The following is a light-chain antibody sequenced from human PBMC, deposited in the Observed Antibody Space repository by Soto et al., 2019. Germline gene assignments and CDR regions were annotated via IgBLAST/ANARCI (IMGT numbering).Light chain of an antibody. V-gene: IGLV2-14*01. CDR3: FSFTTDWTHV. CDR1: SSDVGVFHY. CDR2: EVN. J-gene: IGLJ1*01. Sequence: QSALTQPVSVSGSPGQSITLSCTGTSSDVGVFHYVSWYQQHPGKAPKLIIYEVNNRPSGVSNRFSGSKSGNTASLTISGLQTEDEADYFCFSFTTDWTHVFGTGTKVTVL.